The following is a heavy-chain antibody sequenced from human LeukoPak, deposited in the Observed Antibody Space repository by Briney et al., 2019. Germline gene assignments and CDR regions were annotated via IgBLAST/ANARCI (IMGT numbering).Heavy chain of an antibody. CDR2: INPSGGST. Sequence: ASVKVSCKASGYTFTGYYMHWVRQAPGQGLEWMGIINPSGGSTSYAQKFQGRVTMTRDTSTSTVYMELSSLRSEDTAVYYCARSLRRGNYYDSSGLHDAFDIWGQGTMVTVSS. CDR3: ARSLRRGNYYDSSGLHDAFDI. J-gene: IGHJ3*02. D-gene: IGHD3-22*01. V-gene: IGHV1-46*01. CDR1: GYTFTGYY.